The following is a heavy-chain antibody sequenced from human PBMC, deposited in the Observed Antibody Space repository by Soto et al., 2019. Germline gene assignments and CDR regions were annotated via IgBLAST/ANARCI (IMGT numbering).Heavy chain of an antibody. CDR3: ARDRGRSVVVVAATPIHYYYYGMDV. Sequence: GGSLRLSCAASGFTFSSYGMHWVRQAPGKGLERVAVIWYDGSNKYYADSVKGRFTISRDNSKNTLYLQMNSLRAEDTAVYYCARDRGRSVVVVAATPIHYYYYGMDVWGQGTTVTVSS. V-gene: IGHV3-33*01. CDR1: GFTFSSYG. D-gene: IGHD2-15*01. CDR2: IWYDGSNK. J-gene: IGHJ6*02.